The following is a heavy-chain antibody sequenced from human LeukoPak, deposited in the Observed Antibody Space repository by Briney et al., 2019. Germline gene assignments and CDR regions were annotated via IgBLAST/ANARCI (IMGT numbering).Heavy chain of an antibody. D-gene: IGHD5-12*01. Sequence: KPSETLSLTCAVYGGSFSGYYWSWIRQPPGKGLEWIGEINHSGSTNYNPSLKSRVTISVDTSKNQFSLKLSSVTAADTAVYYCARGKKRGYSGSFFDYWGQGTLVTVSS. J-gene: IGHJ4*02. CDR2: INHSGST. CDR3: ARGKKRGYSGSFFDY. CDR1: GGSFSGYY. V-gene: IGHV4-34*01.